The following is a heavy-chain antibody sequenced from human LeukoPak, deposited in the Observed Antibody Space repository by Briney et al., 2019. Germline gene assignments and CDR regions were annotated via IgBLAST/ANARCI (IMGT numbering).Heavy chain of an antibody. CDR1: GGSFSGYY. Sequence: PSETLSLTCAVYGGSFSGYYWSWIRQPPGKGLEWIGEINHSGSTNYNPSLKSRVTISVDTSKNQFSLKLSSVTAADTAVYYCARLHSSGWYYYWGQGTLVTVSS. D-gene: IGHD6-19*01. CDR2: INHSGST. CDR3: ARLHSSGWYYY. V-gene: IGHV4-34*01. J-gene: IGHJ4*02.